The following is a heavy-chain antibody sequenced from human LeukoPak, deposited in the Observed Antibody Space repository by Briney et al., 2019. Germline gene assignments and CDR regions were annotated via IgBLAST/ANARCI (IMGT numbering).Heavy chain of an antibody. D-gene: IGHD2-15*01. Sequence: PSETLSLTCTVSGGSISSSSYYWGWIRQPPGKGLEWIGSTYYSGSTYYNPSLKSRVTISVDTSKNQFSLKLSSVTAADTAVYYCARIPSYSLFVLNWFDPWGQGTLVTVSS. CDR1: GGSISSSSYY. CDR2: TYYSGST. CDR3: ARIPSYSLFVLNWFDP. J-gene: IGHJ5*02. V-gene: IGHV4-39*07.